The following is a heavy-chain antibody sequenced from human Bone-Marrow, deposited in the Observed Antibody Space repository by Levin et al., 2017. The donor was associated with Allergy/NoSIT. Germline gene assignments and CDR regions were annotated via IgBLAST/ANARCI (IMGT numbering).Heavy chain of an antibody. CDR2: IDPIDSYT. CDR3: ARHIIPRSSGMEAMDV. D-gene: IGHD6-19*01. V-gene: IGHV5-10-1*01. CDR1: TYRFATYW. J-gene: IGHJ6*01. Sequence: RGESLKISCQGSTYRFATYWISWVRQMPGKGLEWMGRIDPIDSYTNYNPSFQGHVTISADTSISTAYLQWGSLRDSDTATYFCARHIIPRSSGMEAMDVWGQGTTVTVSS.